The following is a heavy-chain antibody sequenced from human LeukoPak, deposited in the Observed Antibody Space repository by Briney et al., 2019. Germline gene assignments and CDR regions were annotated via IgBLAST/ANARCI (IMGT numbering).Heavy chain of an antibody. Sequence: PSQTLSLTCTVSGGSITSGGSYWSWIRQHPGKGLEWIGYIYYSGGTYYNPSLESRLTISLDTSKNQFSLKLSSVTAADTAMYYCARGYLIDYWGQGTLVTVSS. D-gene: IGHD1-26*01. CDR2: IYYSGGT. CDR3: ARGYLIDY. J-gene: IGHJ4*02. V-gene: IGHV4-31*03. CDR1: GGSITSGGSY.